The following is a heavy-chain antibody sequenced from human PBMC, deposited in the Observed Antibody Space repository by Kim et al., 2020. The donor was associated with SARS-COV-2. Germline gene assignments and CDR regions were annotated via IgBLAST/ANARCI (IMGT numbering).Heavy chain of an antibody. CDR3: ARGGFGYCSGGSCYYFDY. V-gene: IGHV3-30*07. J-gene: IGHJ4*02. Sequence: RGRFTISRDNSKNTVYLQMNSLRAEDTAVYYCARGGFGYCSGGSCYYFDYWGQGTLVTVSS. D-gene: IGHD2-15*01.